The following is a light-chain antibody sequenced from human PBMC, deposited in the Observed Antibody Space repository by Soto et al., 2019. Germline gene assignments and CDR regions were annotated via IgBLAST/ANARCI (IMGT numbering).Light chain of an antibody. J-gene: IGKJ1*01. CDR3: QQRSGWPT. V-gene: IGKV3-11*01. CDR2: DAS. Sequence: EIVLTQSPDTLSLSPGERATLSCSASQTVSTFLAWYQQKPGQAPRLIVYDASKRAPGIPARFIGSGSGTDFTLTVSSLEPEDSALYYCQQRSGWPTFGQGTKVEI. CDR1: QTVSTF.